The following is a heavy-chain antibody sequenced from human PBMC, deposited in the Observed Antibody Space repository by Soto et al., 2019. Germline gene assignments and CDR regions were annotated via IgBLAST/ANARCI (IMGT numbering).Heavy chain of an antibody. Sequence: EVQVLATGGCLIQPGGSLRLSCAASGFTVNSNYMSWVRQAPGEGLQWVSITNTGGTTYYADSVKGRFTVSRDNSKNTLYLQMNSLRAEDTAVYYCAKGDGLILAVWGQGTTVSVSS. V-gene: IGHV3-53*02. CDR2: TNTGGTT. CDR1: GFTVNSNY. J-gene: IGHJ6*02. D-gene: IGHD1-26*01. CDR3: AKGDGLILAV.